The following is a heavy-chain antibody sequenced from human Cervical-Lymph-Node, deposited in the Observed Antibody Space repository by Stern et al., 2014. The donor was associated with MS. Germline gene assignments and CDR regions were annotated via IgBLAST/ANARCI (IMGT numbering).Heavy chain of an antibody. J-gene: IGHJ4*02. CDR2: IIPIFRSP. V-gene: IGHV1-69*01. D-gene: IGHD5-18*01. CDR3: ARDRLPGYSDGAFAY. CDR1: GGIFSNYA. Sequence: QVQLVQSGAEVKKPGSSVRVSCKASGGIFSNYAFNWVRQAPGQGLEWMGAIIPIFRSPEFAQKFQARVTITADESTSAAYMELSSLTSEDTAIYYCARDRLPGYSDGAFAYWGQGTLVTVSS.